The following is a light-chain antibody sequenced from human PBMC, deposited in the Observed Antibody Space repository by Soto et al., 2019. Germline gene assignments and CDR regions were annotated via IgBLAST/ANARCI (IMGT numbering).Light chain of an antibody. CDR1: QSVSSS. Sequence: EMVLTQSPGTLSLSPGERATLSCRASQSVSSSLAWYQQKPGQAPRLLIYGASTRLTGIPDRFSGSGSGTDFTLTISELEPEDSAVYYCQQYGSSPDTFGQGTKLEIK. CDR2: GAS. V-gene: IGKV3-20*01. CDR3: QQYGSSPDT. J-gene: IGKJ2*01.